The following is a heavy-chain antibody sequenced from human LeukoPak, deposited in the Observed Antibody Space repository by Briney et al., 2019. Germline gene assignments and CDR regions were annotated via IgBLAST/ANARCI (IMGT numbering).Heavy chain of an antibody. CDR3: AKDRNYYDSSGYYYFPGALHY. V-gene: IGHV3-23*01. J-gene: IGHJ4*02. D-gene: IGHD3-22*01. CDR1: GFTFSSYA. CDR2: ISGSGGST. Sequence: GGSLRLSCAAFGFTFSSYAMSWVRQAPGKGLEWVSAISGSGGSTYYADSVKGRFTISRDNSKNTLYLQMNSLRAEDTAVYYCAKDRNYYDSSGYYYFPGALHYWGQGTLVTVSS.